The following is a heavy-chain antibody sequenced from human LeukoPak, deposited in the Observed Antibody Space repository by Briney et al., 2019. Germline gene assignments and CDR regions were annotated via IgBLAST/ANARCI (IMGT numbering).Heavy chain of an antibody. Sequence: PGGSLRLSCVFSGFTFRNHGMHWVRQAPGKGLEWVSVASSDEVNQNYAYSVKGRFLISRDNSKDALHLQMNNLRTEDTAVYHCAAFIATKPDNWGQRILVTVSS. CDR1: GFTFRNHG. CDR3: AAFIATKPDN. J-gene: IGHJ4*02. V-gene: IGHV3-30*03. D-gene: IGHD2-15*01. CDR2: ASSDEVNQ.